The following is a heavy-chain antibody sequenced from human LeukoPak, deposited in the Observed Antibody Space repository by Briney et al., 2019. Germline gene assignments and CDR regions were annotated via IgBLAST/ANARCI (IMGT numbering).Heavy chain of an antibody. CDR3: ARGGCTNGVCWGYYYYYYMDV. V-gene: IGHV4-38-2*01. J-gene: IGHJ6*03. Sequence: SETLSLTCAVSGYSIRSGYYWGWIRQPPGKGLEWIGEINHSGSTNYNPSLKSRVTISVDTSKNQFSLKLSSVTAADTAVYYCARGGCTNGVCWGYYYYYYMDVWGKGTTVTVSS. CDR2: INHSGST. D-gene: IGHD2-8*01. CDR1: GYSIRSGYY.